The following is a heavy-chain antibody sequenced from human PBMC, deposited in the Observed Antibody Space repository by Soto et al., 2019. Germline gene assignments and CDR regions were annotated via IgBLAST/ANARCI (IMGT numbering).Heavy chain of an antibody. J-gene: IGHJ3*02. CDR2: INPSGGST. V-gene: IGHV1-46*01. Sequence: ASVKVSCKASGYTFTSYYMHWVRQAPGQGLEWMGIINPSGGSTSYAQKFQGRVTMTRDTSTSTVYMELSSLRSEDTAVYYCARWVVGAHNRAHAFDIWGQGTMVTVSS. CDR1: GYTFTSYY. D-gene: IGHD1-26*01. CDR3: ARWVVGAHNRAHAFDI.